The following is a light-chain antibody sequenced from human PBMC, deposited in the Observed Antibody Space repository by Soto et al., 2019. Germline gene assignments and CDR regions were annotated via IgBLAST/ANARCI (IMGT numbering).Light chain of an antibody. CDR3: CSYAGMG. CDR1: SSDVGSYNL. Sequence: QSALTQPASVSGSPGQSITISCTGTSSDVGSYNLVSWYQQHPGKAPKLMIYEGSKRPSGVSNRFSGSKSGNTASLTISGLQAEDEAEYYCCSYAGMGFGGGTKLTVL. CDR2: EGS. V-gene: IGLV2-23*01. J-gene: IGLJ2*01.